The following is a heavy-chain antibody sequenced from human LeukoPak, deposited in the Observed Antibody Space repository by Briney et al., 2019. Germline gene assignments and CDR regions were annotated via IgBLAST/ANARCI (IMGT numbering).Heavy chain of an antibody. CDR1: GGTFSSYA. D-gene: IGHD2-15*01. Sequence: ASVKVSCKASGGTFSSYAISWVRQAPGQGLEWMGGIIPIFGTANYAQKFQGRVTITADESTSTAYMELSSLRSEDTAVYYCARAKDIVVVVAASWFDPWGQGTLVTVSS. CDR3: ARAKDIVVVVAASWFDP. V-gene: IGHV1-69*13. J-gene: IGHJ5*02. CDR2: IIPIFGTA.